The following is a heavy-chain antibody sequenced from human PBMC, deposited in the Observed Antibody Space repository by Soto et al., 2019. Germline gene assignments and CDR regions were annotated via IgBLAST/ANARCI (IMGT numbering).Heavy chain of an antibody. V-gene: IGHV3-53*01. D-gene: IGHD5-12*01. J-gene: IGHJ6*02. Sequence: PGGSLRLSCAASGFTVSSNCMSWVRQAPGKGLEWVSVIYSGGSTYYADSVKGRFTISRDNSKNTLYLQMNSLRAEDTAVYYCARDPPFTYSGYEPVWGQGTTVTVSS. CDR2: IYSGGST. CDR3: ARDPPFTYSGYEPV. CDR1: GFTVSSNC.